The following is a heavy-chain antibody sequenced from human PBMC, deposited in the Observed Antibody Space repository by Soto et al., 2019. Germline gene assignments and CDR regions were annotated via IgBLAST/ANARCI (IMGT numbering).Heavy chain of an antibody. CDR3: ARDDYGGNSGTRDAFDI. CDR1: GYTFTSYG. D-gene: IGHD4-17*01. V-gene: IGHV1-18*01. CDR2: ISAYNGNT. J-gene: IGHJ3*02. Sequence: ASVKVSCKASGYTFTSYGISWVRQAPGQGLEWMGWISAYNGNTNYAQKLQGRVTMTTDTSTSTAYMELRSLRSDDTAVYYCARDDYGGNSGTRDAFDIWGQGTMVTVSS.